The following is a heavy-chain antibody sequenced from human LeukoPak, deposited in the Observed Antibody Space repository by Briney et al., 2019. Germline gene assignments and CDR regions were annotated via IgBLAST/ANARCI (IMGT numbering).Heavy chain of an antibody. J-gene: IGHJ3*02. CDR3: ARPDYYYRQGGAFDI. V-gene: IGHV4-30-2*01. CDR2: ISHSESA. Sequence: SETLSLTCTVSGGSISSGANYWSWIRQPPGRGLEWIGYISHSESAYYSPSLESRITISVDRSKNQFSLKLSSVTAADTAVYYCARPDYYYRQGGAFDIWGQGTMVTVSS. D-gene: IGHD3-22*01. CDR1: GGSISSGANY.